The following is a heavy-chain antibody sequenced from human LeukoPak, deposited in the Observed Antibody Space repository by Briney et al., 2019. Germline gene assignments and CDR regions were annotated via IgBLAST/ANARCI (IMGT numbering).Heavy chain of an antibody. CDR2: INHSGST. D-gene: IGHD5-12*01. J-gene: IGHJ6*02. Sequence: SETLSLTCAVYGGSFSGYYWSWIRQPPGKGLEWIGEINHSGSTNYNPSLKSRVTISVDTSENQFSLKLSSVTAADTAVYYCAREVRRNIVVDYGMDVWGQGTTVTVSS. CDR3: AREVRRNIVVDYGMDV. V-gene: IGHV4-34*01. CDR1: GGSFSGYY.